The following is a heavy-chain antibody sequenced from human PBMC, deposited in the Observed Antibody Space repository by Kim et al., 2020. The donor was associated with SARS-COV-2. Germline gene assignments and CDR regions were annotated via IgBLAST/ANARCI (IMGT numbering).Heavy chain of an antibody. CDR3: AREGGGSRAFDP. Sequence: SETLSLTCAVYGGSFSGYYWSWIRQPPGKGLEWIGEINHSGSTNYNPSLKSRVTISVDTSKNQFSLKLSSVTAADTAVYYCAREGGGSRAFDPWGQGTLVTVSS. D-gene: IGHD2-15*01. CDR1: GGSFSGYY. V-gene: IGHV4-34*01. J-gene: IGHJ5*02. CDR2: INHSGST.